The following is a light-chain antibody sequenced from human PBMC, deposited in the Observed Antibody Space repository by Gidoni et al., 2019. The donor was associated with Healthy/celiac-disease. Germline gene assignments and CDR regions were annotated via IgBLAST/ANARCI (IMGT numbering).Light chain of an antibody. V-gene: IGKV4-1*01. CDR1: QSVVYSTNNKTY. J-gene: IGKJ4*01. Sequence: DIVMTQSPDALAVSLGERATINCKSSQSVVYSTNNKTYLACYQQEPGQPPKLLIYWASTRESGVPDRFSGSGSGTDFPLTISSLQAEDVAVYYCQQYYSPPPAFGGGTKVEIK. CDR3: QQYYSPPPA. CDR2: WAS.